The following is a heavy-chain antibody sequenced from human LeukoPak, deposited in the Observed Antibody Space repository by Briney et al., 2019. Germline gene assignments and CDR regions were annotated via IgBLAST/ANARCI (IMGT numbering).Heavy chain of an antibody. CDR2: ISAYNGNT. CDR1: GYTFTGYY. CDR3: ARAGGDYGDTNWFDP. Sequence: ASVKVSCKASGYTFTGYYMHWVRQAPGQGLEWMGWISAYNGNTNYAQKLQGRVTMTTDTSTSTAYMELRSLRSDDTAVYYCARAGGDYGDTNWFDPWGQGTLVTVSS. D-gene: IGHD4-17*01. V-gene: IGHV1-18*04. J-gene: IGHJ5*02.